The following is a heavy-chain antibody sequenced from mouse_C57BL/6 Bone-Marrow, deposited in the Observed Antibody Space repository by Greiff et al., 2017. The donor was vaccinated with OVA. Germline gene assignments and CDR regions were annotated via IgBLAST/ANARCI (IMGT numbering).Heavy chain of an antibody. CDR1: GYTFTDYY. CDR2: IYPGSGNT. CDR3: ARWCYAMDY. Sequence: QVQLKESGAELVRPGASVKLSCKASGYTFTDYYINWVKQRPGQGLEWIARIYPGSGNTYYNEKLKGKATLTAEKSSSTAYMQLSSLTSEDSAVYFCARWCYAMDYWGQGTSVTVSS. J-gene: IGHJ4*01. V-gene: IGHV1-76*01. D-gene: IGHD1-1*02.